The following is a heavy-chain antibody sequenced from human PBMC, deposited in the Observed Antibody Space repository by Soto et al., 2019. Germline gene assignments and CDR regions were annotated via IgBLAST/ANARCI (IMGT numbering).Heavy chain of an antibody. CDR2: IRSKANSYAT. V-gene: IGHV3-73*01. J-gene: IGHJ6*03. CDR3: TRPPLGYCSSTSCPQNYYYSMGV. CDR1: GFTFSGSA. D-gene: IGHD2-2*01. Sequence: PGGSLRLSCAASGFTFSGSAMHWVRQASGKGLEWVGRIRSKANSYATAYAASVKGRFTISRDDSKNTAYLQMNSLKTEDTAVYYCTRPPLGYCSSTSCPQNYYYSMGVWGKGTTVTLSS.